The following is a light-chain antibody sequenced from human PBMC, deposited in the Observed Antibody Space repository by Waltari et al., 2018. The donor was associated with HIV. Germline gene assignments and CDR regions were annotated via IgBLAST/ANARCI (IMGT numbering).Light chain of an antibody. CDR1: EKTVGHEG. CDR3: SAWDSSLSEWV. Sequence: AGLTQPSTLSKGLQQNVTLTCTGNEKTVGHEGAGWLLLHEGHPPEVLSYRGGARPAGISHKYFASRSGNTASLTITGLQVDDEAVYYCSAWDSSLSEWVFGGGTKLTVL. CDR2: RGG. V-gene: IGLV10-54*01. J-gene: IGLJ3*02.